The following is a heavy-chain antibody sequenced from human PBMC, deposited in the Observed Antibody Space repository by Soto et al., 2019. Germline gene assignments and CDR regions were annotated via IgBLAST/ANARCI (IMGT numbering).Heavy chain of an antibody. CDR2: INPNSGGT. Sequence: ASVKVSCKASGYTFTGYYMHWVRQAPGQGLEWMGWINPNSGGTNYAQKFQGRVTMTRDTSISTAYMELSRLGSDDTAVYYCARVGVGVGATGGDYWGQGTLVTVSS. V-gene: IGHV1-2*02. J-gene: IGHJ4*02. CDR3: ARVGVGVGATGGDY. D-gene: IGHD1-26*01. CDR1: GYTFTGYY.